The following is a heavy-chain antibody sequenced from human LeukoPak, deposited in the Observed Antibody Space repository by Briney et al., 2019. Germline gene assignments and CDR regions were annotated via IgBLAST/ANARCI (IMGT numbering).Heavy chain of an antibody. J-gene: IGHJ4*02. V-gene: IGHV1-18*01. CDR1: GYTFTSYG. CDR3: ARPTSGTDFMGSDY. D-gene: IGHD1-26*01. CDR2: ISAYNGNT. Sequence: VASVKVSCKASGYTFTSYGISWVRQAPGQGLEWMGWISAYNGNTNYAQKLQGRVTMTTDTSTSTAYMELRSLRSDDTAVYYCARPTSGTDFMGSDYWGQGTLVTVSS.